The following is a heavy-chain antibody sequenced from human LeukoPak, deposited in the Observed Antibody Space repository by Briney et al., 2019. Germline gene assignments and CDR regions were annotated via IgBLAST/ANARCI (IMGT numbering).Heavy chain of an antibody. CDR3: ATAPLYSSSWYFRGYFDD. V-gene: IGHV3-30-3*01. D-gene: IGHD6-13*01. CDR1: GFTFSSYA. CDR2: ISYDGSNK. Sequence: PGRSLRLSCAASGFTFSSYAMHWVRQAPGKGLEWVAVISYDGSNKYYADSVKGRSTISRDNSKNTLYLQMNSLRAEDTAVYYCATAPLYSSSWYFRGYFDDWGQGTLVTVSS. J-gene: IGHJ4*02.